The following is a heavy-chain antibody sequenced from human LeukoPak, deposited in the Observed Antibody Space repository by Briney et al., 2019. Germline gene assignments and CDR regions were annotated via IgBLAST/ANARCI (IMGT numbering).Heavy chain of an antibody. Sequence: GASVKVSCKASGYTFTSYGISWVRQAPGQGLEWMGWIRAYNGNTNYAQKLQGRVTMTTDTSTSTAYMELRSLRSDDTAVYYCARDRFGVVITTFDYWGQGTLVTVSS. CDR1: GYTFTSYG. CDR3: ARDRFGVVITTFDY. D-gene: IGHD3-3*01. J-gene: IGHJ4*02. CDR2: IRAYNGNT. V-gene: IGHV1-18*01.